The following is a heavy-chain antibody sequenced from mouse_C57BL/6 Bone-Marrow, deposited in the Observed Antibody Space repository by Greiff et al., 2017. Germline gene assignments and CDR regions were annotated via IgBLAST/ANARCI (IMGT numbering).Heavy chain of an antibody. CDR3: ARWRIYYDYDGVWWYFDV. CDR2: IYPRSGNT. V-gene: IGHV1-81*01. CDR1: GYTFTSYG. J-gene: IGHJ1*03. D-gene: IGHD2-4*01. Sequence: VQLQESGAELARPGASVKLSCKASGYTFTSYGISWVKQRTGQGLEWIGEIYPRSGNTYYNEKFKGKATLTADKSSRTAYMELRSLTSEDSAVYFCARWRIYYDYDGVWWYFDVWGTGTTVTVSS.